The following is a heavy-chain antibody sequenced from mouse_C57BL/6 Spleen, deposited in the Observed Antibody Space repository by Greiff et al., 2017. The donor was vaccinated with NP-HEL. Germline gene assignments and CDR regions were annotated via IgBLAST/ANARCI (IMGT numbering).Heavy chain of an antibody. CDR2: IDPNSGGT. D-gene: IGHD2-3*01. CDR1: GYTFTSYW. Sequence: QVQLQQPGAELVKPGASVKLSCKASGYTFTSYWMHWVTQRPGRGLEWIGRIDPNSGGTKYNEQFKNKATLTVDKPSSTAYMQLSSLTSEDSAVYYCARWGGDGYYYYAMDYWGQGTSVTVSS. V-gene: IGHV1-72*01. CDR3: ARWGGDGYYYYAMDY. J-gene: IGHJ4*01.